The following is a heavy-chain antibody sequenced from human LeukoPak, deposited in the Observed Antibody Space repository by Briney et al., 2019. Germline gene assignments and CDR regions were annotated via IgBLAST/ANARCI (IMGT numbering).Heavy chain of an antibody. CDR3: ARSRYDSSGYYSFDY. D-gene: IGHD3-22*01. CDR2: IYYSGST. CDR1: GGSVSSGSYY. V-gene: IGHV4-61*01. Sequence: PSETLSLTCTVSGGSVSSGSYYWSWIRQPPGKGLEWIGYIYYSGSTNYNPSLKSRVTISVDTSKNQFSLKLSSVTAADTAVYYCARSRYDSSGYYSFDYWGQGTLVTVSS. J-gene: IGHJ4*02.